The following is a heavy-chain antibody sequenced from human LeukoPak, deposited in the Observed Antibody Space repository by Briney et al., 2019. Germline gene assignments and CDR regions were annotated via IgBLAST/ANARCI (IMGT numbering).Heavy chain of an antibody. CDR1: GFTFSSYS. D-gene: IGHD2-2*01. J-gene: IGHJ6*02. CDR3: ARERGCSSTSCYYYYYYGMDV. Sequence: GGSLRLSCAASGFTFSSYSMNWVRQAPGKGLEWVSSISSSSSYIYYADSVKGRFTISRDNAKNSLYLQMNNLRAEDTAVYYCARERGCSSTSCYYYYYYGMDVWGQGTTVTVSS. CDR2: ISSSSSYI. V-gene: IGHV3-21*01.